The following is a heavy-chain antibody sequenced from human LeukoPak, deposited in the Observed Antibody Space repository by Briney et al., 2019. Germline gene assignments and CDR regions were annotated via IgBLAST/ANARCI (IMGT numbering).Heavy chain of an antibody. V-gene: IGHV4-34*01. CDR1: GGSFSGYY. CDR2: INHSGST. J-gene: IGHJ6*03. D-gene: IGHD6-6*01. Sequence: SETLSLTCAVYGGSFSGYYWSWIRQPPGKGLEWIGEINHSGSTKYNPSLKSRVTISVDTSKNQFSLRLSSVTAADTAVYYCARDWGVSARPGYMDVWGKGTTVTASS. CDR3: ARDWGVSARPGYMDV.